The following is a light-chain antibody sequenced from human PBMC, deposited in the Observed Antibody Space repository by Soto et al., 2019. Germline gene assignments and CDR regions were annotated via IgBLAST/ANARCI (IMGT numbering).Light chain of an antibody. J-gene: IGKJ1*01. CDR1: QSVSSGY. Sequence: EIVLTQSPGTLSLSPGERATLSCRASQSVSSGYLAWYQQKPGQAPRLLIYGASSRATGIPDRFSGSGSGTDFSLTISRLEPEDFAVYYCQQYGTSRTFGQGTK. CDR2: GAS. V-gene: IGKV3-20*01. CDR3: QQYGTSRT.